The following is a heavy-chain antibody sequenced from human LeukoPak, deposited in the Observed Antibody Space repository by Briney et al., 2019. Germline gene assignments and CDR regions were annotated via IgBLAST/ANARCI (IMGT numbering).Heavy chain of an antibody. Sequence: GGSLRLSCAASGFAFSSFAMGWVRQSPGKGLEWLSTINGGGNTTFYSDSVRGRFTISRDNSKNTLYLHMDSLRPDDTAIYYCTKELHVAVAVADYYYFYMDAWGRGTAVTLSS. V-gene: IGHV3-23*01. J-gene: IGHJ6*03. D-gene: IGHD6-19*01. CDR2: INGGGNTT. CDR1: GFAFSSFA. CDR3: TKELHVAVAVADYYYFYMDA.